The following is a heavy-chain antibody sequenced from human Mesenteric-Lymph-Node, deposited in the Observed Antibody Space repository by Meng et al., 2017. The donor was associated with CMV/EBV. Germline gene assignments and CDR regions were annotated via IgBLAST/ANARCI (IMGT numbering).Heavy chain of an antibody. Sequence: KASGYTCTSYAVRWVRQAPGQGLEWMGWINTNTGNPTYAQGFTGRFVFSLDTSVSTEYLQICSLKAEDTAVYYCARDGGHSSSGLLDYWGQGTLVTVSS. CDR2: INTNTGNP. V-gene: IGHV7-4-1*01. CDR3: ARDGGHSSSGLLDY. J-gene: IGHJ4*02. D-gene: IGHD6-6*01. CDR1: GYTCTSYA.